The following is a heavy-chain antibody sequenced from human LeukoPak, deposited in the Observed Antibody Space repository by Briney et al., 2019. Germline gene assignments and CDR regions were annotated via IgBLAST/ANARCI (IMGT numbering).Heavy chain of an antibody. J-gene: IGHJ4*02. D-gene: IGHD4-17*01. CDR3: ARGLTRGGDYVLRPPYFDY. CDR2: ISSSGSTI. Sequence: GGSLRLSCAASGFTLSSYAMSWVRQAPGKGLEWVSYISSSGSTIYYADSVKGRFTISRDNAKNSLYLQMNSLRAEDTAVYYCARGLTRGGDYVLRPPYFDYWGQGTLVTVSS. V-gene: IGHV3-48*03. CDR1: GFTLSSYA.